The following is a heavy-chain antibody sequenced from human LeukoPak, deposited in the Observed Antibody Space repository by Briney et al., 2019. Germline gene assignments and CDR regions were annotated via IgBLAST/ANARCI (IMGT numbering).Heavy chain of an antibody. Sequence: PGGSLRLSCAASGFTFSSYAMHWVRQAPGKGLEYVSAISSNGGSTYYANSVKGRFTISRDNSKNTLYLQMGSLRAEDMAVYYCAKEYGALLFDYWGQGTLVTVSS. CDR3: AKEYGALLFDY. CDR2: ISSNGGST. V-gene: IGHV3-64*01. J-gene: IGHJ4*02. CDR1: GFTFSSYA. D-gene: IGHD4/OR15-4a*01.